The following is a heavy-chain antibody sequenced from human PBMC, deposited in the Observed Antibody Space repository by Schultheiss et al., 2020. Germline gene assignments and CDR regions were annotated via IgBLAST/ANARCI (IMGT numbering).Heavy chain of an antibody. V-gene: IGHV4-31*03. CDR1: GGSISSGGYY. D-gene: IGHD3-22*01. Sequence: LSLTCTVSGGSISSGGYYWSWIRQHPGKGLEWIGYIYYSGSTYYNPSLKSRVTISVDTSKNQFSLKLSSVTAADTAVYYCARDYYDSSGYFQFDYWGQGTLVTVSS. CDR3: ARDYYDSSGYFQFDY. J-gene: IGHJ4*02. CDR2: IYYSGST.